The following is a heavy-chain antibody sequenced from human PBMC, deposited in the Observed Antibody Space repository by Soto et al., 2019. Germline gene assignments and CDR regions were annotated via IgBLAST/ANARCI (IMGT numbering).Heavy chain of an antibody. V-gene: IGHV4-30-2*01. D-gene: IGHD3-10*01. J-gene: IGHJ4*02. CDR1: GCAISSGGYS. CDR3: ARDTITCLFDY. CDR2: MYHSGST. Sequence: PSDTLSLTFAVSGCAISSGGYSWSWILQPPGKGLEWIGYMYHSGSTYYNPSLKSRVTISIDRSKNQFSLKLSSVTAADTAVYYCARDTITCLFDYWGQGTLLTVSS.